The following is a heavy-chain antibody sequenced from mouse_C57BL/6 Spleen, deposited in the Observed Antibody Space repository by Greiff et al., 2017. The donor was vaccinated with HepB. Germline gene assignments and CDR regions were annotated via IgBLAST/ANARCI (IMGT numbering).Heavy chain of an antibody. CDR1: GFTFSDYY. J-gene: IGHJ1*03. CDR3: ARLKYSNWYFDV. CDR2: ISNGGGST. V-gene: IGHV5-12*01. Sequence: EVKLMESGGGLVQPGGSLKLSCAASGFTFSDYYMYWVRQTPEKRLEWVAYISNGGGSTYYPDTVKGRFTISRDNAKNTLYLQMSRLKSEDTAMYYCARLKYSNWYFDVWGTGTTVTVSS. D-gene: IGHD2-5*01.